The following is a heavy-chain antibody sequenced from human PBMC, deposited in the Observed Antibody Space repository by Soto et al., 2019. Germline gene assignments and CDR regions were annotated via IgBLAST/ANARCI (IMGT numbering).Heavy chain of an antibody. D-gene: IGHD6-19*01. J-gene: IGHJ4*02. CDR3: ARVYTAVAGFFDY. CDR1: GYTFTGYY. V-gene: IGHV1-2*02. Sequence: QVQLVQSGAEVKKPGASVMVSCKASGYTFTGYYMHWVRQAPGQELEWMGWINPNSGGTNYAQKFQGRVTMTRDTSISTAYMELSRLRSDDTAVYYCARVYTAVAGFFDYWGQGTLVTVSS. CDR2: INPNSGGT.